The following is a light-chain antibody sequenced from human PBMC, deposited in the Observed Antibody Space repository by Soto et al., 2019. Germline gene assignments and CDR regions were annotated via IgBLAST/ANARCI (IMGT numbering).Light chain of an antibody. Sequence: EIVLTQSPGTLSLSPVERATLSCRASQSVSSSYLAWYQQKPGQAPRLLIYGASSRATGIPDRFSGSGSGTDFTLTISRLEPEDFAVYYCQQYGSSSETFGRGTKVDIK. J-gene: IGKJ1*01. V-gene: IGKV3-20*01. CDR2: GAS. CDR3: QQYGSSSET. CDR1: QSVSSSY.